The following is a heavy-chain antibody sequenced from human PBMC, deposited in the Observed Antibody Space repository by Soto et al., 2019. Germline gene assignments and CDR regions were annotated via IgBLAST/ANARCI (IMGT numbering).Heavy chain of an antibody. CDR2: INPNSGGT. V-gene: IGHV1-2*04. Sequence: ASVKVSCKASGYTFTGYYMHWVRQAPGQGLEWMGWINPNSGGTNYAQKFQGWVTMTRDTSISTAHMELSRLRSDDTAVYYFARDIEDGYKGGHGGMDVWGQGTTVTVSS. CDR3: ARDIEDGYKGGHGGMDV. J-gene: IGHJ6*02. D-gene: IGHD5-12*01. CDR1: GYTFTGYY.